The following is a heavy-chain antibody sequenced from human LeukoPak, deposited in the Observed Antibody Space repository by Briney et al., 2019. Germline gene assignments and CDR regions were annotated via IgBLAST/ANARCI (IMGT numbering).Heavy chain of an antibody. CDR1: GYTFTGYY. Sequence: ASVKVSCKASGYTFTGYYMHWVRQAPGQGLEWMGWINPNSGGTNYAQKFQGRVTMTRDTSISTAYMELSRLRSDDTAVYYCARDSAVAGLIDYWGQGTLVTVSS. CDR2: INPNSGGT. CDR3: ARDSAVAGLIDY. J-gene: IGHJ4*02. D-gene: IGHD6-19*01. V-gene: IGHV1-2*02.